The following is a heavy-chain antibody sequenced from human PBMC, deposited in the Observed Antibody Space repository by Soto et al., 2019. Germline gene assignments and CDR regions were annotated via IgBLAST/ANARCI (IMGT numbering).Heavy chain of an antibody. V-gene: IGHV1-18*01. CDR1: GYTITSYG. Sequence: GASVKVSWKASGYTITSYGISWVRQSPVQGLEWMGWISANNGNTKYAQKLQGRVTMTTDTSTSTADMALRSLRSVDQAVYYCGREPNYFDYWGQGTLVTVSS. CDR2: ISANNGNT. CDR3: GREPNYFDY. J-gene: IGHJ4*02.